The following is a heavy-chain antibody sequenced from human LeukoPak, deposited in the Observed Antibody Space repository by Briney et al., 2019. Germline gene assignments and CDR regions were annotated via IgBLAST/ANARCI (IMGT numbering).Heavy chain of an antibody. D-gene: IGHD3-3*01. J-gene: IGHJ5*02. Sequence: SETLSLTXTVSGYSISSGYYWGWIRQPPGKGLEWIGSIYHSGSTYYNPSLKSRVTISVDTSKNQFSLKLSSVTAADTAVYYCAGVYLEWFSPKNWFDPWGQGTLVTVSS. CDR3: AGVYLEWFSPKNWFDP. CDR2: IYHSGST. CDR1: GYSISSGYY. V-gene: IGHV4-38-2*02.